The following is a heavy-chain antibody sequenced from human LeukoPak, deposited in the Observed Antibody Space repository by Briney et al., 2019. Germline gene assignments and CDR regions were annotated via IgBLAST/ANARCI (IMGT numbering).Heavy chain of an antibody. D-gene: IGHD3-22*01. CDR3: ARDGVESMIVVDWYFDL. J-gene: IGHJ2*01. V-gene: IGHV3-30-3*01. CDR1: GLTFSSYA. Sequence: GGSLRLSCAASGLTFSSYAMHWVRQAPGNGLEWVALITYDGNNKYYADSVKGRFTISRDNSKNTLYLQMNSLRAEDTAVYYCARDGVESMIVVDWYFDLWGRGTPVTVSS. CDR2: ITYDGNNK.